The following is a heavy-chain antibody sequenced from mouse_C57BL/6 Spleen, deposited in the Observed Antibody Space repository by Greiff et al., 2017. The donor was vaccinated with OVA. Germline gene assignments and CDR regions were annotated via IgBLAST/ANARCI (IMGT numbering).Heavy chain of an antibody. CDR1: GYAFSSSW. J-gene: IGHJ2*01. Sequence: QVQLQQSGPELVKPGASVKISCKASGYAFSSSWMNWVKQRPGKGLEWIGRIYPGDGDTNYNGKFKGKATLTADKSSSTAYMQLSSLTSEDSAVYFCARWGDSNGYYFDYWGQGTTLTVSS. CDR3: ARWGDSNGYYFDY. V-gene: IGHV1-82*01. CDR2: IYPGDGDT. D-gene: IGHD2-5*01.